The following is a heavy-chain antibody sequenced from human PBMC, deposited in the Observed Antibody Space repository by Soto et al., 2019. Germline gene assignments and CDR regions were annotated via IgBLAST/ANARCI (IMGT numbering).Heavy chain of an antibody. J-gene: IGHJ6*02. CDR2: ISGSGGAT. V-gene: IGHV3-23*01. CDR3: ATGAPRPPSYFYGLAL. Sequence: EMQLLESGGTLVQPGGSLRLSCSASTFTFKIYVMNWVRQAPGKGLEWVAAISGSGGATYYAESVKGRFTVSRDNSKTTLFLLMNSLRVNDTAVYFCATGAPRPPSYFYGLALWGQGTTVTVS. D-gene: IGHD3-10*01. CDR1: TFTFKIYV.